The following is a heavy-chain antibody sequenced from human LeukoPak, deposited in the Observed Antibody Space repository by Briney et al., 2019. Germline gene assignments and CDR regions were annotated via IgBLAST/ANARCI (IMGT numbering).Heavy chain of an antibody. CDR1: GYSFTSYW. D-gene: IGHD6-13*01. J-gene: IGHJ3*02. CDR3: ARHLRSSWYLTAFDI. V-gene: IGHV5-51*01. CDR2: IYPGDSDT. Sequence: LGESLKISCKGSGYSFTSYWIGWVRQMPGKGLDWMGIIYPGDSDTRYSPSFQGQVTISADKSISTAYLQWSSLKASDTAMYYCARHLRSSWYLTAFDIWGQGTMVTVSS.